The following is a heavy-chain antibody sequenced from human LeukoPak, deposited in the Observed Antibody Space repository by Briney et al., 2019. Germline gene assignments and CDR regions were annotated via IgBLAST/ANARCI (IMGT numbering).Heavy chain of an antibody. CDR2: INPNSGGT. D-gene: IGHD4-17*01. CDR3: ARDLLYGDALDY. J-gene: IGHJ4*02. CDR1: GYTFTGYY. V-gene: IGHV1-2*02. Sequence: ASVKVSCKASGYTFTGYYMHWVRQAPGQGLEWMGWINPNSGGTNYAQKFQGRVTMTRDTSISTAYMELSRLRSDDTVVYYCARDLLYGDALDYWGQGTLVTVSS.